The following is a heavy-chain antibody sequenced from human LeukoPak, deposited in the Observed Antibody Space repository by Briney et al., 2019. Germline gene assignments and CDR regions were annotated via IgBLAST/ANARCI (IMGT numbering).Heavy chain of an antibody. CDR2: INPNSGGT. V-gene: IGHV1-2*06. J-gene: IGHJ3*02. CDR1: GYTFTGYY. D-gene: IGHD3-10*01. CDR3: ARDIDTMVRGVRSDAFDI. Sequence: ASVKVSCKASGYTFTGYYMHWVRQAPGQGLEWMGRINPNSGGTNYAQKFQGRVTMTRDTSISTAYMELRSLRSDDTAVYYCARDIDTMVRGVRSDAFDIWGQGTMVTVSS.